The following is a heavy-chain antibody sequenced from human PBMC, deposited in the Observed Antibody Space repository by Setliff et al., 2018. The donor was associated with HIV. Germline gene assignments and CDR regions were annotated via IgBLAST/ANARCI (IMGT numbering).Heavy chain of an antibody. V-gene: IGHV3-7*01. J-gene: IGHJ5*02. CDR3: VRGHCNSDTCWFGP. CDR1: GFTFSSYW. D-gene: IGHD1-26*01. CDR2: IKQDGSEK. Sequence: PGGSLRLSCAASGFTFSSYWMSWVRQAPGKGLEWVANIKQDGSEKYYVGSVWGRFTISRDNAKNSLYLQMNSLRAEDTAVYYCVRGHCNSDTCWFGPWGQGTLVTVSS.